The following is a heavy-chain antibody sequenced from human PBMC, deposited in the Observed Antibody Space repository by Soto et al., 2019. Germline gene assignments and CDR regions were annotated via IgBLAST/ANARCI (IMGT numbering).Heavy chain of an antibody. CDR1: GYSFTSYL. J-gene: IGHJ3*02. V-gene: IGHV5-10-1*01. CDR2: IDPSDSYT. CDR3: ARPYYDSSGYDAFDI. D-gene: IGHD3-22*01. Sequence: GESLNISCNGSGYSFTSYLISWVRQMPGKGLEWMGRIDPSDSYTNYSPSFQGHVTISTDKSISTAYLQWSSLKASDTAMYYCARPYYDSSGYDAFDIWGQGTMVTVSS.